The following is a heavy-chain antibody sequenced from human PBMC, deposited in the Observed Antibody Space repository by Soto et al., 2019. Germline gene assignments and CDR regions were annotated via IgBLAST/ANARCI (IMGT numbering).Heavy chain of an antibody. Sequence: QVQLQQWGAGLLKPSETLSLTCAVYGGSFSGYYWSWIRQPPGKGLEWIGEINHSGSTNYNPSLKSQVTILGDTSKKNFYLTLRSVTHADTPVYYCARGRIVWYCSSTNSPYYYYGMDVWGQGTTGTVSS. CDR2: INHSGST. V-gene: IGHV4-34*01. CDR3: ARGRIVWYCSSTNSPYYYYGMDV. D-gene: IGHD2-2*01. J-gene: IGHJ6*02. CDR1: GGSFSGYY.